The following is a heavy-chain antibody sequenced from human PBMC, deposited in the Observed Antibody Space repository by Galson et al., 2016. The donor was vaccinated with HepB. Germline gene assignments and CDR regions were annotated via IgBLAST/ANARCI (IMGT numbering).Heavy chain of an antibody. CDR1: GYSFRSYW. CDR3: ARRPPGSNTWYYCDY. D-gene: IGHD6-13*01. CDR2: IYPGDSDT. V-gene: IGHV5-51*01. J-gene: IGHJ4*02. Sequence: QSGAEVKKPGESLKISCKASGYSFRSYWIGWARQMPGKGLEWMGMIYPGDSDTRYNPSFEGQVTISADTSIDTAHLQWSSLKASDSAMYYCARRPPGSNTWYYCDYWGQGTMVTVSS.